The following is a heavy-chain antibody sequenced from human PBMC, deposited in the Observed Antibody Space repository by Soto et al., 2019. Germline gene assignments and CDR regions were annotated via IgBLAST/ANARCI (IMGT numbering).Heavy chain of an antibody. V-gene: IGHV1-2*02. Sequence: ASVKVSCKASGYIFTGYYMHWVRQAPGQGLEWMGWINPDSGGTNFDQKFQGRVTMTRDTSISTAYMELSSLRSDDTAVYYCARKEATFNFDHWGQRTMVTVSS. D-gene: IGHD5-12*01. CDR3: ARKEATFNFDH. CDR1: GYIFTGYY. CDR2: INPDSGGT. J-gene: IGHJ4*02.